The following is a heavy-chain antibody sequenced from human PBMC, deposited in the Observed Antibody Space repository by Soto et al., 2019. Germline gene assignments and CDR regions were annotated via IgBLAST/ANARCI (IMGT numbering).Heavy chain of an antibody. CDR1: GFTVSSSH. J-gene: IGHJ5*02. CDR3: ARWGPYASGTYSFRHNRFDP. V-gene: IGHV3-53*01. Sequence: GGALRLSCAASGFTVSSSHMTWVRQAPGKALEWVSVGFIGGTTQYAVSVKGRFTISRDYSKNTVYLQMNSLRAEDTAVYYCARWGPYASGTYSFRHNRFDPWGQGTLVTVAS. CDR2: GFIGGTT. D-gene: IGHD3-10*01.